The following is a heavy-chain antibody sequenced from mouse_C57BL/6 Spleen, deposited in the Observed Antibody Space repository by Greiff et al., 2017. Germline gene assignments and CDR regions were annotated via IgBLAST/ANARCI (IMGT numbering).Heavy chain of an antibody. Sequence: EVKLQESGGGLVQPGGSLSLSCAASGFTFTDYYMSWVRQPPGKALEWLGFIRNKANGYTTEYSASVKGRFTISRDNSQSILYLQMNALRAEDSATYYCARDYYAMDYWGQGTSVTVSS. CDR3: ARDYYAMDY. CDR2: IRNKANGYTT. V-gene: IGHV7-3*01. CDR1: GFTFTDYY. J-gene: IGHJ4*01.